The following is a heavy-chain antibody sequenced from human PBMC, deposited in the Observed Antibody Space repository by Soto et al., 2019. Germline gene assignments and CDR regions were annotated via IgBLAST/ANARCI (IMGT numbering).Heavy chain of an antibody. CDR1: GGTFSSYT. J-gene: IGHJ4*02. V-gene: IGHV1-69*02. CDR2: IIPILGIA. CDR3: AMEYCSSTSCYRDY. Sequence: QVQLVQSGAEVKKPGSSVKVSCKASGGTFSSYTISWVRQAPGQGLEWMGMIIPILGIANYAQKFRGRVTTTEAKSTRTGYMELSIGRSEDTAVYYCAMEYCSSTSCYRDYWGQGTLVTVSS. D-gene: IGHD2-2*02.